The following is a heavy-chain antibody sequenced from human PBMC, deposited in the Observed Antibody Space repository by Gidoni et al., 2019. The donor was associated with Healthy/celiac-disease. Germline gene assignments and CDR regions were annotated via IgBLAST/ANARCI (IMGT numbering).Heavy chain of an antibody. CDR2: VIPNSGDQ. V-gene: IGHV1-2*02. D-gene: IGHD6-6*01. J-gene: IGHJ4*02. CDR3: ASLSSSSLRLDY. CDR1: GYTFTGYY. Sequence: QVQLVQPGAEVKKPGASVKVSGKASGYTFTGYYIHGVRPAPGQGLEWMGWVIPNSGDQNYAQKFQDRVTMTMDTSIRTAYMEVSRLRSDDTAVYYCASLSSSSLRLDYWGQGTLVTVSS.